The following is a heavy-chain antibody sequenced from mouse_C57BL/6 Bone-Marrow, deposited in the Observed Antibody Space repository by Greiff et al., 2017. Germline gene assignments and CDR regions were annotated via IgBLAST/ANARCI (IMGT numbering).Heavy chain of an antibody. CDR2: IDPENGDT. Sequence: EVQLQQSGAELVRPGASVKLSCTASGFNIKDDYMHWVKQRPEQGLEWIGWIDPENGDTEYASKFQGKATITADTSSNTAYMQLSSLTSEDTAVYYYARDGGFAYWGQGTLVTVSA. CDR1: GFNIKDDY. D-gene: IGHD3-3*01. V-gene: IGHV14-4*01. J-gene: IGHJ3*01. CDR3: ARDGGFAY.